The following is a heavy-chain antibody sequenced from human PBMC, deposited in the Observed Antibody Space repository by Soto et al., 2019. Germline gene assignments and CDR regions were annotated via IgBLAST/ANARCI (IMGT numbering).Heavy chain of an antibody. D-gene: IGHD4-17*01. CDR2: IYYSGST. CDR1: WGSISNSSYH. Sequence: SQTIRLRCTVSWGSISNSSYHRGMNRQPPGKGLEWIGSIYYSGSTYYNPSLKSRVTISVDTSKNQFSLKLSSVTAADTAVYYCARHPSIYDYGDYDYYYYYMDVWGKGTTVTVSS. V-gene: IGHV4-39*01. J-gene: IGHJ6*03. CDR3: ARHPSIYDYGDYDYYYYYMDV.